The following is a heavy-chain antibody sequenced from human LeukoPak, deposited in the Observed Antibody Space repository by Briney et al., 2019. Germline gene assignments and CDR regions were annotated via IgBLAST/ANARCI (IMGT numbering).Heavy chain of an antibody. D-gene: IGHD3-22*01. CDR3: ASPDHYDSSGYYYHFDY. CDR2: IIPTFGTA. J-gene: IGHJ4*02. CDR1: GGTFSSYA. V-gene: IGHV1-69*13. Sequence: GASVKVSCKASGGTFSSYAISWVRQAPGQGLEWMGGIIPTFGTANYAQKFQGRVTITADESTSTAYMELSSLRSEDTAVYYCASPDHYDSSGYYYHFDYWGQGTLVTVSS.